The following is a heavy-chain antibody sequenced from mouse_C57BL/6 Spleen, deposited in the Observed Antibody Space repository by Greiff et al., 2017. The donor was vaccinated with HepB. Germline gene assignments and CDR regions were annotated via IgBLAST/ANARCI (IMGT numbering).Heavy chain of an antibody. D-gene: IGHD2-5*01. V-gene: IGHV1-55*01. J-gene: IGHJ3*01. CDR2: IYPGSGST. Sequence: QVQLQQPGAELVKPGASVKMSCKASGYTFTSYWITWVKQRPGQGLEWIGDIYPGSGSTNYNEKFKSKATLTVDTSSSTAYMQLSSLTSEDSAVYYCARGAYYSNYRWFAYWGQGTLVTVSA. CDR1: GYTFTSYW. CDR3: ARGAYYSNYRWFAY.